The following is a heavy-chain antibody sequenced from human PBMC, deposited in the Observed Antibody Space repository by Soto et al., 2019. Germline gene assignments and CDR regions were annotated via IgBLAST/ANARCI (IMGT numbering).Heavy chain of an antibody. CDR1: GFTFSSYA. J-gene: IGHJ4*02. Sequence: EVQLLESGGGLVQPGGSLRLSCAASGFTFSSYAMSWVRQAPGMGLEWVSGIIGSGTSTYYADSVKGRFNSSRDNSKNTLFLQMNSLRAEDTAVYYCAKGKGLTVSSTNYWGQGTLVTVSS. D-gene: IGHD2-2*01. V-gene: IGHV3-23*01. CDR3: AKGKGLTVSSTNY. CDR2: IIGSGTST.